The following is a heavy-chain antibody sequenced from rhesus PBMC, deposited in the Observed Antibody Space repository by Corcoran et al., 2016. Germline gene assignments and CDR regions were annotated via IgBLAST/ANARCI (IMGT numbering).Heavy chain of an antibody. CDR1: GGSINSNY. Sequence: QVQLQQWGEGLVKPSETLSLTCAVYGGSINSNYWSWIRKPPGKGLEWIGRIRSGGSTNYNPSLKSRVPISTDPSKNQFSLKLSSVTAADTAVYYCAIGDTAGTVLNYWGQGVLVTVSS. CDR2: IRSGGST. CDR3: AIGDTAGTVLNY. V-gene: IGHV4-160*01. D-gene: IGHD5-42*01. J-gene: IGHJ4*01.